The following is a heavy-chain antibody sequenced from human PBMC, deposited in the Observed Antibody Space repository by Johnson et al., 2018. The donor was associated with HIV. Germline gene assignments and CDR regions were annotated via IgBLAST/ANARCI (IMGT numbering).Heavy chain of an antibody. CDR2: IRYDGSNK. V-gene: IGHV3-30*02. D-gene: IGHD3-22*01. CDR1: GFTFSSYA. CDR3: AKDHYYYDSSGSAIDAFDI. J-gene: IGHJ3*02. Sequence: QVQLVESGGGVVQPGGSLRLSCAASGFTFSSYAMHWVRQAPGKGLEWVAFIRYDGSNKYYADSVKGRFTISRDNSKHTLYLQMNSLRAEDTAVYYCAKDHYYYDSSGSAIDAFDIWGQGTMVTVSS.